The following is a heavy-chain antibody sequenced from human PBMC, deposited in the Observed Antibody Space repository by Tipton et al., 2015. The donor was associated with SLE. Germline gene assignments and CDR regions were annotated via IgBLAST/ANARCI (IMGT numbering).Heavy chain of an antibody. CDR2: ISQSGSDI. CDR3: ARGAPGPVDF. Sequence: GSLRLSCAASGFTFSSFEMKWVRQAPGKGLEGVSHISQSGSDIYYADSVKGRFSITRDNAKNSLYLEMNSLRAEDTAVYYCARGAPGPVDFWGQGTLVTVSS. J-gene: IGHJ4*02. CDR1: GFTFSSFE. D-gene: IGHD1-14*01. V-gene: IGHV3-48*03.